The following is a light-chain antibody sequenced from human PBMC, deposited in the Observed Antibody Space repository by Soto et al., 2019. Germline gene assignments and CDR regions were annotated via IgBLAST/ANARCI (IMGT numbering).Light chain of an antibody. J-gene: IGKJ2*01. CDR3: QQSYSTPYT. CDR1: QRIRNY. V-gene: IGKV1-39*01. Sequence: DIQMTQSPSCLSASVGDRVTITWRASQRIRNYVSWYQQKPGKAPKFLIYVASTLRSGVPSRFSGSGSGTDFTLTISSLQPEDFATYYCQQSYSTPYTFGPGTKLEIK. CDR2: VAS.